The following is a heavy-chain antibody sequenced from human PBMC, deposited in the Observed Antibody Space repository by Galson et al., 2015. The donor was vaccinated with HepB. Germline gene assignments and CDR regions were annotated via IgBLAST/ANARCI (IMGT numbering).Heavy chain of an antibody. V-gene: IGHV5-10-1*01. CDR1: GYSLTSYW. D-gene: IGHD3-3*01. CDR3: ARGVRWSGSSAYNWFDP. CDR2: IDPSDSYT. Sequence: QSGAEVKKPGESLRISCKGSGYSLTSYWISWVRQMPGKGLEWMGRIDPSDSYTNYSPSFQGHVTISADKSISTAYLQWSSLKASDTAMYYCARGVRWSGSSAYNWFDPWGREPWSPSPQ. J-gene: IGHJ5*02.